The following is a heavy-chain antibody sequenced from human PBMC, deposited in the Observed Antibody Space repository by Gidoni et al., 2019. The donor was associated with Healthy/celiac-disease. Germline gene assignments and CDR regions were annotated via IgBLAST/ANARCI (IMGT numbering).Heavy chain of an antibody. Sequence: QVQLVESGGGVVQPGRSLRLSCAASGFTFSSYGMHWVRQAPGKGLEWVAVIWYDGSNKYYADSVKGRFTISRDNSKNTLYLQMNSLRAEDTAVYYCARDGGIAARLGFDYWGQGTLVTVSS. CDR2: IWYDGSNK. CDR1: GFTFSSYG. J-gene: IGHJ4*02. V-gene: IGHV3-33*01. CDR3: ARDGGIAARLGFDY. D-gene: IGHD6-6*01.